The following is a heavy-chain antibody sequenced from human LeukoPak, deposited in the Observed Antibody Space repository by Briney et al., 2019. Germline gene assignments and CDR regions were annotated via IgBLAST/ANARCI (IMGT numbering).Heavy chain of an antibody. D-gene: IGHD2-8*01. CDR3: ARDRKGVMDY. J-gene: IGHJ4*02. V-gene: IGHV3-48*03. CDR2: NSSSTINV. CDR1: GFTFNTYE. Sequence: PGGSLRLSCAGSGFTFNTYEVNWVPQAPGEGLECVSFNSSSTINVYYADSMKGRFTISRDNDKNSLYLQMNSLRAEDTADYYCARDRKGVMDYWGQGTLVTVSS.